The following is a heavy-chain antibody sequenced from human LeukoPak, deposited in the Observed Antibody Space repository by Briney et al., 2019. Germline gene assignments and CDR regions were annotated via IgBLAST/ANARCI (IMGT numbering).Heavy chain of an antibody. CDR2: IYYSGST. J-gene: IGHJ3*02. CDR3: ARAVRGLGDAFDI. CDR1: GGSISSGGYY. D-gene: IGHD3-10*01. V-gene: IGHV4-31*03. Sequence: SETLSLTCTVSGGSISSGGYYWSWIRQHPGKGLEWIGHIYYSGSTYYNPSLKSRVTISVDTSKNQFSLKLSSVTAADTAVYYCARAVRGLGDAFDIWGQGTMVTVSS.